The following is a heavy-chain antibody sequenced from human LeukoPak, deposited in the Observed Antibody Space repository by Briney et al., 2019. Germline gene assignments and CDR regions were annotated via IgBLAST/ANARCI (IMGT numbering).Heavy chain of an antibody. D-gene: IGHD3-10*01. J-gene: IGHJ4*02. CDR3: AREYRITMVRGPRPPDY. Sequence: PGRSLRLSCAASGFTFSSYGMHWVRQAPGKGLEWVAVIGYDGSIKSSAASVKGRFTISRDNSKNTLYLQMNSLRAEDTAVYYCAREYRITMVRGPRPPDYWGQGTLVTVSS. V-gene: IGHV3-33*01. CDR1: GFTFSSYG. CDR2: IGYDGSIK.